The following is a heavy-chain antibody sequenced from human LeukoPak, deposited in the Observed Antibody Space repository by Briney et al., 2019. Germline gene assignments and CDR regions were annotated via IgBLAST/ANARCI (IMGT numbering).Heavy chain of an antibody. V-gene: IGHV3-23*01. D-gene: IGHD3-10*01. J-gene: IGHJ3*02. CDR1: GFTFSSYA. Sequence: GGFLRLSCAASGFTFSSYAMSWARQAPGKGMEWVSAISGSGGSTYYAVSVKGRFTISRDNSKNTLYLQMNSLRTDDTAVYYCAKLKTPPMVRGFKADAFDIWGQGTMVTVSS. CDR2: ISGSGGST. CDR3: AKLKTPPMVRGFKADAFDI.